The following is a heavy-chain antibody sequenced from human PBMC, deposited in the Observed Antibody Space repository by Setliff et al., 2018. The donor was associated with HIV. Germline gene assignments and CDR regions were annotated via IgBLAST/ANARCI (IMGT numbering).Heavy chain of an antibody. V-gene: IGHV1-69*13. CDR2: IIPIFGTP. Sequence: SVKVSCKASGGTFSSYAISWVRQAPGQGLEWMGGIIPIFGTPKYAQKFQGRVTITADESTSTAYMELSSLTSEDTAVYYCAREYCSGGSCPHDVFDIWGQGTMVTVSS. D-gene: IGHD2-15*01. J-gene: IGHJ3*02. CDR1: GGTFSSYA. CDR3: AREYCSGGSCPHDVFDI.